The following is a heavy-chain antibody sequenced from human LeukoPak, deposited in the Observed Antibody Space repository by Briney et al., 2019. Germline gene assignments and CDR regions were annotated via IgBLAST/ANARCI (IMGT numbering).Heavy chain of an antibody. CDR1: GFTFDDYG. J-gene: IGHJ3*02. Sequence: GGSLRLSCAASGFTFDDYGMSWVRQAPGKGLEWVSGINWNGGKTGFADSVKGRFTISRDNAKNSLYLQINSLRAEDTALYYCARDSGYSSSWYDAFDIWGQGTMVTVSS. CDR2: INWNGGKT. V-gene: IGHV3-20*04. D-gene: IGHD6-13*01. CDR3: ARDSGYSSSWYDAFDI.